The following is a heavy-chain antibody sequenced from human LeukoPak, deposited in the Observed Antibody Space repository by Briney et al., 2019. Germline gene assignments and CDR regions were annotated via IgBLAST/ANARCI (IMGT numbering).Heavy chain of an antibody. V-gene: IGHV4-4*07. CDR1: GGSISSYY. D-gene: IGHD2-2*02. J-gene: IGHJ5*02. CDR3: ARGYCSSTSCYTGNWFDP. Sequence: SETLSLTCTVSGGSISSYYWSWIRQPAGKGLEWIGRIYTSGSTNYNPSLKSRVTTSVDTSKNQFSLKLSSVTAADTAVYYCARGYCSSTSCYTGNWFDPWGQGTLVTVSS. CDR2: IYTSGST.